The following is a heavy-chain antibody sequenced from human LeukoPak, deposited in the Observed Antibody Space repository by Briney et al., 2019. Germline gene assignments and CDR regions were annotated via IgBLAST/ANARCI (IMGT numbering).Heavy chain of an antibody. CDR3: ARGGGAAARSYYGMDV. J-gene: IGHJ6*02. D-gene: IGHD6-13*01. Sequence: PGGSLRLSCAASGFTFSSSAMSWIRQAPGKGLEWVSYISSSGSTIYYADSVKGRFTISRDNAKNSLYLQMNSLRAEDTAVYYCARGGGAAARSYYGMDVWGQGTTVTVSS. CDR2: ISSSGSTI. V-gene: IGHV3-11*01. CDR1: GFTFSSSA.